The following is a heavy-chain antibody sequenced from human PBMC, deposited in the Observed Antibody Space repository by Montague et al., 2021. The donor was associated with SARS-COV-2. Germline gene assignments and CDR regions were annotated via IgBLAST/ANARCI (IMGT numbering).Heavy chain of an antibody. D-gene: IGHD6-13*01. J-gene: IGHJ5*02. CDR3: ARALAVDGKGNWFDP. CDR2: IYTSGDT. CDR1: GGSISNYY. V-gene: IGHV4-4*07. Sequence: SETLSLTCTVSGGSISNYYWSWIRQPAGKGLEWIGRIYTSGDTNYNPYLKSRVTMSVDTSKNQFSLKLSSVTAADTAVYYCARALAVDGKGNWFDPWGQGTRVTVSS.